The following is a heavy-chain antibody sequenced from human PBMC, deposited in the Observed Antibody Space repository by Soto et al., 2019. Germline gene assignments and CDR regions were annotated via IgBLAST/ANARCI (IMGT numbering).Heavy chain of an antibody. V-gene: IGHV3-48*02. CDR3: ATGYCRSDNCHFTH. CDR2: ISGTSETI. J-gene: IGHJ4*02. CDR1: GFNFHTYT. Sequence: DVQLVESGGGLVKPGGSLTLSCAASGFNFHTYTMTLVRQAPGKGLEWVSYISGTSETIFYADSVKGRFTISRDNAKNSLYLQLNSLRDEETAVYYCATGYCRSDNCHFTHWGQGTLVTVSS. D-gene: IGHD2-2*03.